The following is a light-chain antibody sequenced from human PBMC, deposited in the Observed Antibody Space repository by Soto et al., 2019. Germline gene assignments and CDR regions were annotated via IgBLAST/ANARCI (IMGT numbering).Light chain of an antibody. Sequence: EIVLTQSPGTLSLSPGERATLSGRASQSVSTNYLAWYQRKPGQAPRLLIYGASSRATDIPNRFSGSGSGTDFTLTITRLKAEDFAVYYCQQYGSSPPTFGQGTKVEIK. CDR2: GAS. V-gene: IGKV3-20*01. CDR1: QSVSTNY. CDR3: QQYGSSPPT. J-gene: IGKJ1*01.